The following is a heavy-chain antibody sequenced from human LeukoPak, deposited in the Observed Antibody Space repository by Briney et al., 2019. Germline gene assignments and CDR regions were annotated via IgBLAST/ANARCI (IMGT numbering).Heavy chain of an antibody. Sequence: SSETLSLTCTVSGGSISSYYWSWIRQPPGKGLEWIGYIYYSGSTNYNPSLKSRVTISVDTSKNQFSLKLSSVTAADTAVYYCAREYCSGGSCFFAFDIWGQGTMVTVSS. V-gene: IGHV4-59*12. J-gene: IGHJ3*02. D-gene: IGHD2-15*01. CDR1: GGSISSYY. CDR3: AREYCSGGSCFFAFDI. CDR2: IYYSGST.